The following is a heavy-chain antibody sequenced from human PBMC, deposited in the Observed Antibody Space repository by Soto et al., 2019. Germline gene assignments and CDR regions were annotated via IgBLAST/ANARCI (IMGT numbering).Heavy chain of an antibody. D-gene: IGHD3-22*01. V-gene: IGHV4-59*12. J-gene: IGHJ4*02. Sequence: PSETLSLTCTVSGGSISRYYWSWIRQPPGKGLEWIGYIYYSGSTNYNPSLKSRVTISRDKSKNTLYLQMNSLRAEDTAVYYCSTMIVVVTDIFDYWGQGTLVTVSS. CDR2: IYYSGST. CDR3: STMIVVVTDIFDY. CDR1: GGSISRYY.